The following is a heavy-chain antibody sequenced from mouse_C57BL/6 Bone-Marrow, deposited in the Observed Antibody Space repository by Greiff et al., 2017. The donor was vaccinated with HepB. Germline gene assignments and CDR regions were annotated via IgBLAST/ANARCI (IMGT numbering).Heavy chain of an antibody. CDR1: GFTFSSYT. CDR2: ISGGGGNT. J-gene: IGHJ4*01. CDR3: ASPLITTVVDYYAMDY. Sequence: EVKLVESGGGLVKPGGSLKLSCAASGFTFSSYTMSWVRQTPEKRLEWVATISGGGGNTYYPDSVKGRFTISRDNAKNTLYLQMSSLRSEDTALYYCASPLITTVVDYYAMDYWGQGTSVTVSS. V-gene: IGHV5-9*01. D-gene: IGHD1-1*01.